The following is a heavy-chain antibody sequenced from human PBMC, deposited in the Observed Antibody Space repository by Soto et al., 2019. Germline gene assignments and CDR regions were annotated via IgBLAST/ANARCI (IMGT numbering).Heavy chain of an antibody. V-gene: IGHV1-69*13. D-gene: IGHD3-9*01. CDR3: ARESYDILTAYYY. CDR2: MSPIFGTA. J-gene: IGHJ4*02. Sequence: SVKVSCKASAGTFSSYAISWVRQAPGQGLEWMGGMSPIFGTANYAQKFQGRVTITADESTSTAYMELSSLRSEDTAVYYCARESYDILTAYYYWGQGTLATVSS. CDR1: AGTFSSYA.